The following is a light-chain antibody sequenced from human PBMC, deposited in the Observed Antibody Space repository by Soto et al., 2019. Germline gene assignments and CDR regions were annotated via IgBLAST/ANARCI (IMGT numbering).Light chain of an antibody. CDR1: QSVLYSSNNKNY. J-gene: IGKJ1*01. Sequence: DIVMTQSPDSLAVSLGERATINCKSSQSVLYSSNNKNYLAWYQQKPGQPPKLIIYWASTRESGVPDRFSGSRSGTDFTLTISSLQAEDVAVYYFQQYYSTPRTFGQGTKVEIK. CDR3: QQYYSTPRT. CDR2: WAS. V-gene: IGKV4-1*01.